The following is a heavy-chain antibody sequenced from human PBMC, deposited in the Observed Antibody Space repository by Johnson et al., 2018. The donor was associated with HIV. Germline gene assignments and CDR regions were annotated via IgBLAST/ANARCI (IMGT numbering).Heavy chain of an antibody. CDR2: IRYDGNNK. CDR1: GFTFSSYG. V-gene: IGHV3-30*02. CDR3: AREKGMTTIRDAFDI. Sequence: VQLVESGGGLVQPGGSLRLSCAASGFTFSSYGMHWVRQAPGKGLEWVAFIRYDGNNKYHAESVKGRFTISRDNSKNKPSLQMNSLRAEDTAVYYCAREKGMTTIRDAFDIWGQGTMVTVSS. D-gene: IGHD5-24*01. J-gene: IGHJ3*02.